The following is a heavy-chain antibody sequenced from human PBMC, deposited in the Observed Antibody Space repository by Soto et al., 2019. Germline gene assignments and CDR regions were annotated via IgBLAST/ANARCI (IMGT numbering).Heavy chain of an antibody. J-gene: IGHJ4*02. CDR1: GFTFSSYA. Sequence: EVQLLESGGGLVQPGGSLRLSCAASGFTFSSYAMTWVRQAPGEGLQWVSSISGSGESTFHADSVKGRFTISRDNSKNTLTQQMNSLRAQDTAIYYCAKYSSYWDEDYWGQGTLVTVSS. D-gene: IGHD3-22*01. CDR2: ISGSGEST. CDR3: AKYSSYWDEDY. V-gene: IGHV3-23*01.